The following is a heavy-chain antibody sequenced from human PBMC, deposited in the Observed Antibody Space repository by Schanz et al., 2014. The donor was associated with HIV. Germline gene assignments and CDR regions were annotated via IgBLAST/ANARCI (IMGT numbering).Heavy chain of an antibody. V-gene: IGHV1-2*02. CDR3: ARDQNVISMVRGVMGGVDY. Sequence: QVQLVQSGAEVKKPGASVKVSCKASGYTFTDYYIHWVRQAPGQGLEWMGWINPDNGGTKYAQKFQGRVTMTRETSSSTAYMELRRLRSDDTAVYYCARDQNVISMVRGVMGGVDYWGQGTLVTVSS. CDR1: GYTFTDYY. J-gene: IGHJ4*02. CDR2: INPDNGGT. D-gene: IGHD3-10*01.